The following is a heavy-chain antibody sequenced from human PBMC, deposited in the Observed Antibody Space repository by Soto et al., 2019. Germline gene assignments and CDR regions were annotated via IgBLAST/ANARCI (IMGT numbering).Heavy chain of an antibody. J-gene: IGHJ4*02. V-gene: IGHV1-18*01. CDR2: ISAYNGNT. Sequence: AAVKVSCKASGDTFASFGFSWVRQAPGQGLEWLGWISAYNGNTHYAQKVRDRVTLTTDTSTNTAYMELRSLTSDDTAVYYCARDQESITDRILQYWGQGTRVTVSS. D-gene: IGHD3-10*01. CDR1: GDTFASFG. CDR3: ARDQESITDRILQY.